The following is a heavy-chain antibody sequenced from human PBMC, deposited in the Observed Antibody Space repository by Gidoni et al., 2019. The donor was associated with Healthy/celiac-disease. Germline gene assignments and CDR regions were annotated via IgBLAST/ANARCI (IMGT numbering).Heavy chain of an antibody. D-gene: IGHD6-19*01. Sequence: QVQLQESGPGLVKPSQTLSLTCTVPGGSISSGSYYWSWIRQPAGKGLEWIGRIYTSGSTNYNPSLKSRVTISVDTSKNQFSLKLSSVTAADTAVYYCARARIAVAGRRRGYWYFDLWGRGTLVTVSS. CDR3: ARARIAVAGRRRGYWYFDL. V-gene: IGHV4-61*02. J-gene: IGHJ2*01. CDR2: IYTSGST. CDR1: GGSISSGSYY.